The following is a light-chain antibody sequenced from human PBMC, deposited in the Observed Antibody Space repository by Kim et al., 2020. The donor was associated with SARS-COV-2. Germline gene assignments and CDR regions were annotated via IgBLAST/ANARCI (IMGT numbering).Light chain of an antibody. CDR3: QQSYITPLT. Sequence: DIQMTQSPSSLSASVGDRVTITCRASQSISNYLNWYQQKPRKAPKLLIYAASSLQSGVPSRFSGSGSGTHFTLTISSLQPEDFATYYCQQSYITPLTFGGGTKVDIK. CDR2: AAS. V-gene: IGKV1-39*01. J-gene: IGKJ4*01. CDR1: QSISNY.